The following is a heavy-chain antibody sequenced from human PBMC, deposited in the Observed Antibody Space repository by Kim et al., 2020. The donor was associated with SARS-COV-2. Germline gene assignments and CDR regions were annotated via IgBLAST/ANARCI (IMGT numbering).Heavy chain of an antibody. D-gene: IGHD6-6*01. CDR3: AKDQGDARPTPGAFDI. Sequence: GGSLRLSCAAPGFTFSSYGMHWVRQAPGKGLEWVAVISYDGSNKYYADSVKGRFTISRDNSKNTLYLQMNSLRAEDTAVYYCAKDQGDARPTPGAFDIWGQGTMVTVSS. V-gene: IGHV3-30*18. CDR1: GFTFSSYG. J-gene: IGHJ3*02. CDR2: ISYDGSNK.